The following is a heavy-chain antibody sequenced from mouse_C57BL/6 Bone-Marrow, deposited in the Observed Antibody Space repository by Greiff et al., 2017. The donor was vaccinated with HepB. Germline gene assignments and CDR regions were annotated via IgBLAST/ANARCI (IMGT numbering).Heavy chain of an antibody. CDR1: GYTFTSYW. J-gene: IGHJ4*01. CDR2: IYPSDSET. D-gene: IGHD1-1*01. V-gene: IGHV1-61*01. CDR3: ARVLRTYYYAMDY. Sequence: QVHVKQPGAELVRPGSSVKLSCKASGYTFTSYWMDWVKQRPGQGLEWIGNIYPSDSETHYNQKFKDKATLTVDKSSSTAYMQLSSLTSEDSAVYYCARVLRTYYYAMDYWGQGTSVTVSS.